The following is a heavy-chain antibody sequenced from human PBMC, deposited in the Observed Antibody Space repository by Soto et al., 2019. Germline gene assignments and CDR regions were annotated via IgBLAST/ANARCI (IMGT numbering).Heavy chain of an antibody. D-gene: IGHD2-15*01. V-gene: IGHV3-33*01. Sequence: QVQLVESGGGVVQPGRSLRLSCAASGFTFSSYGMHWVRQAPGKGLEWVAVIWYDGSNKYYADSVKGRFTISRDNSKNTLYLQMNSLSAEDTAVYYCARDVGYCSGGSCYSYYYGMDVWGQGTTVTVSS. J-gene: IGHJ6*02. CDR2: IWYDGSNK. CDR3: ARDVGYCSGGSCYSYYYGMDV. CDR1: GFTFSSYG.